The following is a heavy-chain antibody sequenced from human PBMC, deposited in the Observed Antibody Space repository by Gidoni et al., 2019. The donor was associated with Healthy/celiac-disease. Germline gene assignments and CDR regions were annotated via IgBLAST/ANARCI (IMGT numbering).Heavy chain of an antibody. CDR3: ARGLPAGSSFDY. CDR1: GGSFSGYY. V-gene: IGHV4-34*01. D-gene: IGHD2-2*01. J-gene: IGHJ4*02. Sequence: QVQLQQWGAGLLKPSETLSLTCAVYGGSFSGYYWGWIRQPPGKGLEWIGEINHSGSTNYNPSLKSRVTISVDTSKNQFSLKLSSVTAADTAVYYCARGLPAGSSFDYWGQGTLVTVSS. CDR2: INHSGST.